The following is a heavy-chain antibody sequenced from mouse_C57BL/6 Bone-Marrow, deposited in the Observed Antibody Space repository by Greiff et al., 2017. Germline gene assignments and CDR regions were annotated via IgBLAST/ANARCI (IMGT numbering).Heavy chain of an antibody. V-gene: IGHV14-4*01. CDR2: IDPEYGDT. J-gene: IGHJ2*01. Sequence: EVQLQQSGAELVRPGASVKLSCTASGFNIKDDYMHWVKQRPEQGLEWIGWIDPEYGDTESASKFQGQATITAHTSSHTAYLQLSSLTSVDTAVYYCTPLPKNLWGPGTTLTVSS. CDR3: TPLPKNL. CDR1: GFNIKDDY.